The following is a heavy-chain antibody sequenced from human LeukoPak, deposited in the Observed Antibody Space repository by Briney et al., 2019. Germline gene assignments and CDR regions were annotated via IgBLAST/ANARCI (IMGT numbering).Heavy chain of an antibody. D-gene: IGHD3-22*01. CDR1: EFTFSNYG. Sequence: GRSLRLFCAASEFTFSNYGMHWVRQAPGKGLEWVAVIWYDGSNKYYADSVKGRFTISRDNSKDTLYLQMNSLRAEDTAVYYCARDHSSGFSKYYFDCWGQGTLVTVSS. CDR2: IWYDGSNK. V-gene: IGHV3-33*01. J-gene: IGHJ4*02. CDR3: ARDHSSGFSKYYFDC.